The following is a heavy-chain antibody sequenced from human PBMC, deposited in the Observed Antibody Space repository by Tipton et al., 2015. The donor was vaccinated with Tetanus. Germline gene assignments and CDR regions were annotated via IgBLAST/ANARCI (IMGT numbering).Heavy chain of an antibody. CDR3: ARQADYNILTGYYYYLDY. Sequence: VQLVQSGAEVKKPGDSLKISCKASGYSFTNYWIGWVRQMHGKGLEWMGIIYTGDSDTRGSPSFEGLVTISDDRSTGTAYVQWSSRTASDTAVYYCARQADYNILTGYYYYLDYWGQGSLVTVSS. CDR2: IYTGDSDT. D-gene: IGHD3-9*01. J-gene: IGHJ4*02. V-gene: IGHV5-51*01. CDR1: GYSFTNYW.